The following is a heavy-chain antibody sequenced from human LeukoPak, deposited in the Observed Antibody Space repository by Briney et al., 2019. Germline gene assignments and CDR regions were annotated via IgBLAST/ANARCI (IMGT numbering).Heavy chain of an antibody. CDR2: INPSGGST. Sequence: GASVKVSCKASGYTFTSYYMHWVRQVPGQGLEWLGLINPSGGSTYYAQKFLGRVSMTSDTSTNRVYMELSSLRSEDTAIYYCARGSYDSDNTYYFYGMDVWGKGTTVTVSS. V-gene: IGHV1-46*01. D-gene: IGHD3-10*01. CDR1: GYTFTSYY. CDR3: ARGSYDSDNTYYFYGMDV. J-gene: IGHJ6*04.